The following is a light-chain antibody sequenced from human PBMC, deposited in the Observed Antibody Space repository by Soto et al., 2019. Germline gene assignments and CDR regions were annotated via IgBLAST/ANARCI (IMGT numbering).Light chain of an antibody. V-gene: IGLV8-61*01. Sequence: QAVVTQEPSFSVSPGGTVTLTCGLSSGPVFTSSYPNWYQQTPGQAPRTLIFNTNTRSSGVPDRFSGSILGDKAALTITGAQADDDCYYYCLLYLGGGIWVFGGGTKVTVL. J-gene: IGLJ3*02. CDR3: LLYLGGGIWV. CDR1: SGPVFTSSY. CDR2: NTN.